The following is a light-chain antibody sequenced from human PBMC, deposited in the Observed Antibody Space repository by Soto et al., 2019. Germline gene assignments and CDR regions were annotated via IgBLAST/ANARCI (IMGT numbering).Light chain of an antibody. CDR2: GAS. CDR3: QQYGSSPT. Sequence: EIVLTQSPGTLSLSPGERATLSCRASQSVSSNYLAWYQQKPGQAPRLLIHGASSRVTGIPDRSSGSGSGTDFTLTISRLEPEDFAVYYCQQYGSSPTFGQGTKVDIK. V-gene: IGKV3-20*01. J-gene: IGKJ1*01. CDR1: QSVSSNY.